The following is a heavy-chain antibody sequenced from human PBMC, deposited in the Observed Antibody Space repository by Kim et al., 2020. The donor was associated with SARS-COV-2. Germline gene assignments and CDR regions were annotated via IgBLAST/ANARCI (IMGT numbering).Heavy chain of an antibody. CDR2: IKSKTDGGTT. CDR3: TTEGGDYISLSYYYDSSGYYDYNGTPKDFQH. J-gene: IGHJ1*01. D-gene: IGHD3-22*01. V-gene: IGHV3-15*01. CDR1: GFTFSNAW. Sequence: GGSLRLSCAASGFTFSNAWMSWVRQAPGKGLEWVGRIKSKTDGGTTDYAAPVKGRFTISRDDSKNTLYLQMNSLKTEDTAVYYCTTEGGDYISLSYYYDSSGYYDYNGTPKDFQHWGQGTLVTVSS.